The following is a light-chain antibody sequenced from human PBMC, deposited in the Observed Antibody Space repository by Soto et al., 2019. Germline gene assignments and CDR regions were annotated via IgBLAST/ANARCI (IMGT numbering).Light chain of an antibody. V-gene: IGLV2-11*01. CDR2: DVS. CDR1: SSDVGGYNY. J-gene: IGLJ2*01. CDR3: CSYAGSYGV. Sequence: QSALTQPRSVSGSPGQSVTISCTGTSSDVGGYNYVSWYQQHPGKAPKLMIYDVSKRPSGVPDRFSGSKSGNTASLTISGLKAEDEADYYCCSYAGSYGVFGGGTKLTVL.